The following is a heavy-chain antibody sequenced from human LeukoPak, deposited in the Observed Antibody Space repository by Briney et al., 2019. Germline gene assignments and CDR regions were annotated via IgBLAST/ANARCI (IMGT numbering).Heavy chain of an antibody. D-gene: IGHD3-22*01. J-gene: IGHJ3*02. CDR1: GYTFTSYY. CDR3: ARVNDYYDSSGQETGAFDI. V-gene: IGHV1-46*01. Sequence: ASVKVSCKASGYTFTSYYMHWVRQAPGQGPEWMGIINPSGGSTSYAQKFQGRGTMTRDTSTSTVYIELSSLRSEDTAVYNCARVNDYYDSSGQETGAFDIWGQGTMVTVSS. CDR2: INPSGGST.